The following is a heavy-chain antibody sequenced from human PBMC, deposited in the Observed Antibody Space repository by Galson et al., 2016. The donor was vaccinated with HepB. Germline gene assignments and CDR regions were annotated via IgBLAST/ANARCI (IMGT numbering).Heavy chain of an antibody. Sequence: SLRLSCAASGFTFTDHAMSWVRLVPGTGLEWVAVVSCNGGPIYYPDSVKGRFTISRDNSKNTLSHQMNSLRAEDTATYYCAKEMRWLKLGLDYWGQGTRVTVSS. V-gene: IGHV3-23*01. J-gene: IGHJ4*02. D-gene: IGHD5-24*01. CDR1: GFTFTDHA. CDR2: VSCNGGPI. CDR3: AKEMRWLKLGLDY.